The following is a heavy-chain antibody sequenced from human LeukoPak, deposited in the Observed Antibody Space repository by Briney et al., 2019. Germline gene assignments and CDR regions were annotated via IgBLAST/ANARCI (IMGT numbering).Heavy chain of an antibody. Sequence: SETLSLTCAVYGGSFSGYYWSWIRQPPGKGLEWIGSIYHSGSTYYNPSLKSRVTISVDTSKNQFSLKLSSVTAADTAVYYCARDTYCGGDCYGDDAFDIWGQGTMVTVSS. CDR2: IYHSGST. D-gene: IGHD2-21*01. CDR1: GGSFSGYY. CDR3: ARDTYCGGDCYGDDAFDI. V-gene: IGHV4-34*01. J-gene: IGHJ3*02.